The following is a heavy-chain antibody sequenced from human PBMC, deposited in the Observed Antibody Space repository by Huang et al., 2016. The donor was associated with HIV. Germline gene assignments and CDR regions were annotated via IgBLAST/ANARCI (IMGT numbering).Heavy chain of an antibody. J-gene: IGHJ6*03. Sequence: QLVESGGDSVQSGRSLRLSCRGSGFIFTDFAINWFRQSPGKGVEWICFVRSKACGGASKSAPSVKDRFTVSRDEAKNVACLQMDNLQVDDTAIYYCSPSGDDYFYFYMDVWGNGTTVIVS. D-gene: IGHD4-17*01. CDR2: VRSKACGGAS. CDR3: SPSGDDYFYFYMDV. CDR1: GFIFTDFA. V-gene: IGHV3-49*03.